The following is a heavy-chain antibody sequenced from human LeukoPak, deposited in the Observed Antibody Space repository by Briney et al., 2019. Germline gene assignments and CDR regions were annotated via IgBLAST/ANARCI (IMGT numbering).Heavy chain of an antibody. J-gene: IGHJ4*02. D-gene: IGHD6-19*01. V-gene: IGHV3-23*01. CDR1: GFTFSNFA. Sequence: GSLRLSCAASGFTFSNFAMNWGRQAPGKGLGWGSAISSSGDRTYYADSVKGRFTISRDNSKNTLYLQMNSLRAEDTAVYYCAKGGGWLYYFDYWGQGTLVTVSS. CDR3: AKGGGWLYYFDY. CDR2: ISSSGDRT.